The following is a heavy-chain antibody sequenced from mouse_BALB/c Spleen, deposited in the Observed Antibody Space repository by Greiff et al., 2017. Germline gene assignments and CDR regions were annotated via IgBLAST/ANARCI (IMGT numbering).Heavy chain of an antibody. Sequence: EVHLVESGGGLVKPGGSLKLSCAASGFTFSDYYMYWVRQTPEKRLEWVATISDGGSYTYYPDSVKGRFTISRDNAKNNLYLQVSSLKSEDTAMYYCARDRDGYYGYFDVWGAGTTVTVSS. CDR2: ISDGGSYT. CDR3: ARDRDGYYGYFDV. V-gene: IGHV5-4*02. D-gene: IGHD2-3*01. CDR1: GFTFSDYY. J-gene: IGHJ1*01.